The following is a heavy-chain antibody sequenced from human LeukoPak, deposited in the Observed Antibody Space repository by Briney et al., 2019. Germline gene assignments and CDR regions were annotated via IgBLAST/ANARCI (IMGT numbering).Heavy chain of an antibody. CDR3: AKGPMVRESPYGGYFDY. CDR2: ISYDGSNK. CDR1: GFTFSSYG. J-gene: IGHJ4*02. Sequence: GRSLRLSCAASGFTFSSYGMHWVRQAPGKGLEWVAVISYDGSNKYYADSVKGRFTISRDNSKNTLYLQINSLRAEDTAVYYCAKGPMVRESPYGGYFDYWGQGTLVTVSS. D-gene: IGHD3-10*01. V-gene: IGHV3-30*18.